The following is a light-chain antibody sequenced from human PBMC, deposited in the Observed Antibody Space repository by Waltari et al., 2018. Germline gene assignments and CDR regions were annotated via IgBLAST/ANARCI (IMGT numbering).Light chain of an antibody. J-gene: IGLJ3*02. CDR3: SSYTSSSTLGV. V-gene: IGLV2-14*01. CDR2: EVS. Sequence: QSALTQPASVSGSPGQSITISCTGTSSDVGGYNYVSWYQPHPGKAPKPMVYEVSNRPAGVSNRFSGAKSGNTASLTISGLQAEDEADYYCSSYTSSSTLGVFGGGTKLTVL. CDR1: SSDVGGYNY.